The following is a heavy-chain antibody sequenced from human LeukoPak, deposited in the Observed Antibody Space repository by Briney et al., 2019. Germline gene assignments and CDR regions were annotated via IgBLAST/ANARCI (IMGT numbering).Heavy chain of an antibody. CDR2: ISSSSSTI. CDR1: GFTFGSYN. CDR3: VRGDYGDYTLFDY. D-gene: IGHD4-17*01. Sequence: GGSLRLSCAASGFTFGSYNMNWVRQAPGKGLEWVSYISSSSSTIYYADSVKGRFSISRDNSKNTLYLQMNSLRAEDTAVYYCVRGDYGDYTLFDYWGQGTLVTVSS. J-gene: IGHJ4*02. V-gene: IGHV3-48*01.